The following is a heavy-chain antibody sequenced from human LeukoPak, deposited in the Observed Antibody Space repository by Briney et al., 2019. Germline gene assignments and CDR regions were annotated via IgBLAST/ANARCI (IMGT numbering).Heavy chain of an antibody. CDR2: IKSKTDGGTT. Sequence: GGSLRLSCTTSGFIFGDYAMSWVRQAPGKGLEWVGRIKSKTDGGTTDYAAPVKGRFTISRDDSKNTVYLQVNSLKTEDTAVYYCITRYSWGQGTLVTVSS. CDR3: ITRYS. J-gene: IGHJ4*02. CDR1: GFIFGDYA. V-gene: IGHV3-15*01.